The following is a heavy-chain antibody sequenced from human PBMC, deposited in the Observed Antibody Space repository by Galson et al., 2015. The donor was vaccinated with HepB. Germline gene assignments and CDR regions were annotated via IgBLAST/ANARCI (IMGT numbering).Heavy chain of an antibody. V-gene: IGHV7-4-1*02. CDR3: ARSPYYGSGSYSNAWFDP. CDR1: GYTFTDYT. J-gene: IGHJ5*02. CDR2: ISTNTGNP. D-gene: IGHD3-10*01. Sequence: SCKASGYTFTDYTINWVRQAPGQGLEWMGRISTNTGNPTYAQGFTGRFVFSLDTSVNTAYLQISGLKSEDTAVYYCARSPYYGSGSYSNAWFDPWGQGTLVTVSS.